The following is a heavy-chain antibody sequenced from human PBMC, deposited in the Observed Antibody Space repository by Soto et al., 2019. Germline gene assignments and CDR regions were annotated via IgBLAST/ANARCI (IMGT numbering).Heavy chain of an antibody. Sequence: GASVKVSCKASGYTFTGYGISWVRQAPGQGLEWMGWISAYNGNTNYAQKLQGRVTMTTDTSTSTAYMELRSLRSDDTAVYYCARDSPDRYCSGGSCYTLDYWGQGTLVTVSS. CDR1: GYTFTGYG. J-gene: IGHJ4*02. CDR2: ISAYNGNT. V-gene: IGHV1-18*01. CDR3: ARDSPDRYCSGGSCYTLDY. D-gene: IGHD2-15*01.